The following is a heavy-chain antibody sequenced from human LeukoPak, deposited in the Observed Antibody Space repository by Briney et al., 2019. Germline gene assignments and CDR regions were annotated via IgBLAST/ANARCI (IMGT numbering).Heavy chain of an antibody. V-gene: IGHV4-59*12. D-gene: IGHD6-6*01. Sequence: SETLSLTCTVSGGSISSYYWSWIRQPPGKGLEWIGYIYYSGSTNYNPSLKSRVTISIDTSKNQFSLKLSSVTAADTAVYYCARDLAARQDYWGQGTLVTVSS. J-gene: IGHJ4*02. CDR1: GGSISSYY. CDR3: ARDLAARQDY. CDR2: IYYSGST.